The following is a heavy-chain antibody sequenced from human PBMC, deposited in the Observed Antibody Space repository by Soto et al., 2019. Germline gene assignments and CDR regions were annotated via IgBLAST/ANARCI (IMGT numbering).Heavy chain of an antibody. CDR1: GFTFSSYA. J-gene: IGHJ4*02. CDR3: ANAGGAVAGTGY. V-gene: IGHV3-23*01. Sequence: LSCAASGFTFSSYAMSWVRQAPGKGLEWVSAISGSGGSTYYADSVKGRFTISRDNSKNTLYLQMNSLRAEDTAVYYCANAGGAVAGTGYWGQGTLVTVSS. CDR2: ISGSGGST. D-gene: IGHD6-19*01.